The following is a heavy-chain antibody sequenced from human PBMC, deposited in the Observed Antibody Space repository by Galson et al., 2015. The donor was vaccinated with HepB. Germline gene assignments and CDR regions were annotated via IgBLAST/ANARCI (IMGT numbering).Heavy chain of an antibody. Sequence: SLRLSCAASGFTVSSNYMSWVRQAPGQGLEWVSIIYTGGTTFYADSVKGRFTISRDNSKNTLYLQMNSLRAEDTAVYYCARQSCSGGRCYYFDYWGQGTLVTVSS. D-gene: IGHD2-15*01. V-gene: IGHV3-53*01. CDR1: GFTVSSNY. J-gene: IGHJ4*02. CDR3: ARQSCSGGRCYYFDY. CDR2: IYTGGTT.